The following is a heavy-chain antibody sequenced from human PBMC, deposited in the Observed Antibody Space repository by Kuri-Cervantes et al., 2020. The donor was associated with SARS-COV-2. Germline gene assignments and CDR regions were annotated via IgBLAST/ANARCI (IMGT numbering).Heavy chain of an antibody. CDR2: IKQDGSEK. CDR3: ERDSPLVGATWNYFDY. Sequence: GESLKISFSASGFTFSSYWMSWVRQAPGKGLEWVANIKQDGSEKYYVDSVKGRLTISRDNSKNSLYLQMHSLRAEDTAVYYCERDSPLVGATWNYFDYWGQGTLVTVSS. CDR1: GFTFSSYW. V-gene: IGHV3-7*01. J-gene: IGHJ4*02. D-gene: IGHD1-26*01.